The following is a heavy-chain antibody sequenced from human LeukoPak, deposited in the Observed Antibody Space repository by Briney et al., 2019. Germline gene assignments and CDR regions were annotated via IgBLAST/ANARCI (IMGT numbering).Heavy chain of an antibody. J-gene: IGHJ5*02. Sequence: ASVKVSCKASGYTFTGYYMHWVRQAPGQGLEWMGWINPNSGGTNYAQKFQGRVTMTRDTSISTAYMELSRLRSDDTAVYYCARDYTPVPLYCSGGSCYSRNWFDPWGQGTLVTVSS. CDR3: ARDYTPVPLYCSGGSCYSRNWFDP. CDR2: INPNSGGT. D-gene: IGHD2-15*01. CDR1: GYTFTGYY. V-gene: IGHV1-2*02.